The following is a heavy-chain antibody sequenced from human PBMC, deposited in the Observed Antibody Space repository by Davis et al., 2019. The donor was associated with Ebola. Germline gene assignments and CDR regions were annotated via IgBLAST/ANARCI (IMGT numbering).Heavy chain of an antibody. CDR2: IYIGGNT. V-gene: IGHV3-53*01. CDR1: GFTVSSYY. J-gene: IGHJ4*02. D-gene: IGHD5-24*01. Sequence: GESLKISCAASGFTVSSYYMSWVRQAPGKGLEWVSVIYIGGNTYYADSVKGRFTISRDSSKNTLYLQMNSLTAEDTAVYYCARGDGYNFFGYWGQGTLVVVSS. CDR3: ARGDGYNFFGY.